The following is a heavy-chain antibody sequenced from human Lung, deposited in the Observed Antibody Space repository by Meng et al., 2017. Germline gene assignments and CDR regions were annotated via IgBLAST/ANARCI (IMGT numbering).Heavy chain of an antibody. J-gene: IGHJ4*02. CDR1: GGSFSDYY. V-gene: IGHV4-34*01. CDR2: INHSGST. CDR3: ARGPTTMAHDFDY. Sequence: QGQPQRWGGGLLKPSETLSLTCVVSGGSFSDYYWSWIRQPPGKGLEWIGEINHSGSTNYNPSLESRATISVDTSQNNLSLKLSSVTAADSAVYYCARGPTTMAHDFDYWGQGTLVTVSS. D-gene: IGHD4-11*01.